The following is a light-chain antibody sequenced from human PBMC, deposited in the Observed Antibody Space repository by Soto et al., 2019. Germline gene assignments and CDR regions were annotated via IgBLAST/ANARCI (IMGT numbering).Light chain of an antibody. CDR3: SSYSSSSTFYV. Sequence: QSVLTQPPSASGAPGQRVTISCSGSSSNIGSNTVNWYQQLPGTAPKLLIYTNNQRPSGVRDRFSGSRSGTSASLAISGLQSEDEADYFCSSYSSSSTFYVFGAGTKGTVL. V-gene: IGLV1-44*01. CDR1: SSNIGSNT. J-gene: IGLJ1*01. CDR2: TNN.